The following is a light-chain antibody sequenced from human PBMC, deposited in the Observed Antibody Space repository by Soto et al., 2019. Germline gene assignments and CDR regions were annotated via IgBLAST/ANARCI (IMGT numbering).Light chain of an antibody. J-gene: IGLJ1*01. CDR3: GTWDSSLSADV. V-gene: IGLV1-51*01. CDR2: DNN. CDR1: TSNIGNHY. Sequence: QSVLTQPPSVSAAPGQKVTISCSGTTSNIGNHYVSWYQQLPGTAPKLLIYDNNKRPSGIPDRFSGSKSGTSGTLGITGLQTGDEAEYYCGTWDSSLSADVFGTGTKLTVL.